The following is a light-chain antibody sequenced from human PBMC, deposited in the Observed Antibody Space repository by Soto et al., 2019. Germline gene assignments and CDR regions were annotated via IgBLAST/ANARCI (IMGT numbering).Light chain of an antibody. CDR2: DAS. Sequence: IVVTQSPATLSLSPGEGATVSCGASQSVSSSYLAWYQQKPGLAPRLLIYDASSRATGIPDRFSGSGSGTDFTLTISRLEPEDFAVYYCQQYGSSPITFGQGTRLEIK. V-gene: IGKV3D-20*01. CDR1: QSVSSSY. J-gene: IGKJ5*01. CDR3: QQYGSSPIT.